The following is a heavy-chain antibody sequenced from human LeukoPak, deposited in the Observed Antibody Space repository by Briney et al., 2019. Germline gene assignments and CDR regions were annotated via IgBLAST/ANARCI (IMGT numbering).Heavy chain of an antibody. CDR2: ITDNGINT. D-gene: IGHD1-26*01. Sequence: QPGGSLRLSCAASGFTFNNYAMAWVRQAPEKGLEWVSSITDNGINTYYADSVKGRFTISRDNSKNTLYLQMNSLRAEDTAVYYCAEGLRGNYDHWGQATLVTVSP. CDR3: AEGLRGNYDH. V-gene: IGHV3-23*01. J-gene: IGHJ5*02. CDR1: GFTFNNYA.